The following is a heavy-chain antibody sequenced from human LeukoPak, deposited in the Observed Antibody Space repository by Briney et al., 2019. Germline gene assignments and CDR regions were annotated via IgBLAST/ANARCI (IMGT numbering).Heavy chain of an antibody. CDR2: IYYSGST. J-gene: IGHJ4*02. D-gene: IGHD2-2*01. V-gene: IGHV4-61*01. Sequence: SETLSLTCTVSGGSVSSGSYYWSWIRQPPGKRLEWIGYIYYSGSTNYNPSLKSRVTISVDTSKNQFSLKLSSVTAADTAVYYCARSHCSSTSCPDYFDYWGQGTLVTVSS. CDR3: ARSHCSSTSCPDYFDY. CDR1: GGSVSSGSYY.